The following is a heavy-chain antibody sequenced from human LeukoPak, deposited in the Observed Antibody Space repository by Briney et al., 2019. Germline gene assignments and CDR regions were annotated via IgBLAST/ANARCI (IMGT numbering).Heavy chain of an antibody. V-gene: IGHV3-73*01. J-gene: IGHJ4*02. CDR2: IRSKANSYAT. D-gene: IGHD3-22*01. Sequence: GGSLRLSCAASGFTFSGSAMHWVRQASGKGLEWVGRIRSKANSYATAYAASVKGRFTISRDDSKNTAYLQMNSLKTEDTAVYYCTRTHYDSSGYAIANDYWGQGTLVTVSS. CDR1: GFTFSGSA. CDR3: TRTHYDSSGYAIANDY.